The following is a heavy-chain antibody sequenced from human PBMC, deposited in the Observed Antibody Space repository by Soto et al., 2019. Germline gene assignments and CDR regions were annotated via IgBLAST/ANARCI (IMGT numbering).Heavy chain of an antibody. CDR3: ARGWSSGSYSYWWFDP. CDR1: GGSISSGGNS. D-gene: IGHD3-10*01. CDR2: IYHSGST. V-gene: IGHV4-30-2*01. J-gene: IGHJ5*02. Sequence: QLQLQESGSGLVKPSQTLSLTCAVSGGSISSGGNSWGWIRQPPGKGQEWIGYIYHSGSTHYNPSLKSRVTISVDRSKNQFSLKLSSVTAADTAVYYCARGWSSGSYSYWWFDPWGQGTLVTVSS.